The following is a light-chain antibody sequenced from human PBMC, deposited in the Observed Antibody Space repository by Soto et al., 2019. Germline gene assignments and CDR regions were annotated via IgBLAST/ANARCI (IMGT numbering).Light chain of an antibody. Sequence: QSALTQPPSASGSPGQSVTISCTGTSSDVGDYDYVSWYQQHPGKAPKLMIYEVSKRPSGVPDRFSGSKSGNTASLTVSGLQTEDEADYYCSSYGGFNNVLFGGGTKRTVL. CDR1: SSDVGDYDY. J-gene: IGLJ2*01. V-gene: IGLV2-8*01. CDR2: EVS. CDR3: SSYGGFNNVL.